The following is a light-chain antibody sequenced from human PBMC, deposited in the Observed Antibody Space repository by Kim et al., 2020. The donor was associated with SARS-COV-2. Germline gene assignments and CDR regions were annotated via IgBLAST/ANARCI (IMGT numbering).Light chain of an antibody. J-gene: IGKJ1*01. CDR2: GAS. CDR1: QSVSSN. Sequence: VSPGERATLSCRASQSVSSNLAWYQQKPGQAPRLLIYGASTRATGIPARFSGSGSGTEFTLTISSLQSEDFAVYYCQQYNNWPQAFGQGTKVDIK. V-gene: IGKV3-15*01. CDR3: QQYNNWPQA.